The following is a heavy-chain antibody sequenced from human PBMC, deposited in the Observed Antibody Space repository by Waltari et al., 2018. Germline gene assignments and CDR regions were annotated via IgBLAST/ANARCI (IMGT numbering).Heavy chain of an antibody. Sequence: VQLLESGGGLVQPGRSLRLSCAASGVTFDDYAMHWVRQAPGTGLEWVAGISWNSDSIGYADSVKGRFTISRDNAKNSLYLQMNSLRAEDTALYYCAKELADYYYYGMDVWGQGTTVTVSS. CDR3: AKELADYYYYGMDV. V-gene: IGHV3-9*01. CDR2: ISWNSDSI. J-gene: IGHJ6*02. CDR1: GVTFDDYA. D-gene: IGHD6-13*01.